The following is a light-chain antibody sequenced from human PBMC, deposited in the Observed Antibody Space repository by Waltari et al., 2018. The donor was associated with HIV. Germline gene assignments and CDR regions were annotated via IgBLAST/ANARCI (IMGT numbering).Light chain of an antibody. Sequence: QSALTQSPSASGSPGQSVNISCTGANGDISDYTYVYWYQQTSARPPKLIIFEVTKRPSGVPDRFSGSKSGNTASLFVSGLQPEDEATYFCSSFAGTHKLFGGGTKLTVL. J-gene: IGLJ2*01. CDR1: NGDISDYTY. CDR3: SSFAGTHKL. V-gene: IGLV2-8*01. CDR2: EVT.